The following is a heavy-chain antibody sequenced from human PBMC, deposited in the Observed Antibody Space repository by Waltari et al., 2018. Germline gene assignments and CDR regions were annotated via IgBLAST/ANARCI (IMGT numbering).Heavy chain of an antibody. J-gene: IGHJ4*02. V-gene: IGHV4-34*02. D-gene: IGHD2-15*01. CDR3: ARGYCSGDSCSVYFDY. Sequence: QVQLQQWGAGLLKPSETLSLTCAVYGGSFSGYYWSWIRQPPGKGLEWIGYIYYSGRTNYNPSLKSRVTISVDTSKNQFSLKVNSVTAADTAVYYCARGYCSGDSCSVYFDYWGQGTLVTVSS. CDR2: IYYSGRT. CDR1: GGSFSGYY.